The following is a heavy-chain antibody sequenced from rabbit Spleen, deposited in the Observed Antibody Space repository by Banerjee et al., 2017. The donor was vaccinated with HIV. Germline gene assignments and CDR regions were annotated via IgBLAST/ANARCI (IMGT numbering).Heavy chain of an antibody. D-gene: IGHD8-1*01. V-gene: IGHV1S40*01. Sequence: QSLEESGGDLVKPGASLTLTCTASGFDLNDYYYMCWVRQAPGKGLEWVACIDTGDSNTYYASWAKGRFTISKTSSTTVTLQFNSLTAADTATYFCARGSNYYAFNLWGPGTLVTVS. CDR3: ARGSNYYAFNL. J-gene: IGHJ4*01. CDR1: GFDLNDYYY. CDR2: IDTGDSNT.